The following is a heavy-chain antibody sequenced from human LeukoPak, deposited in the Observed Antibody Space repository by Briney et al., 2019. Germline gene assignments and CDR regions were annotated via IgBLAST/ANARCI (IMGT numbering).Heavy chain of an antibody. V-gene: IGHV5-51*01. J-gene: IGHJ4*02. D-gene: IGHD3-22*01. CDR3: ARHSYDSSGYYKMNFDY. Sequence: GESLKISCKGSGYSFTSYWIGWVRQMPGKGLEWMGIIHPGDSDTRYSPSFQGQVTISADKSISTAYLQWSSLKASDTAMYYCARHSYDSSGYYKMNFDYWGQGTPVTVSS. CDR1: GYSFTSYW. CDR2: IHPGDSDT.